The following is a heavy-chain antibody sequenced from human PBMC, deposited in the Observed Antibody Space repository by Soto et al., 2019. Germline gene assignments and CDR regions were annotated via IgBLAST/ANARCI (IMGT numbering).Heavy chain of an antibody. D-gene: IGHD2-15*01. J-gene: IGHJ6*02. CDR2: INAGNGNT. V-gene: IGHV1-3*01. CDR3: ARVSSVVVAANGTVHGMDV. Sequence: QVQLVQSGAEVKKPWASVKVSCKASGYTFTSYAMHWVRQAPGQRLEWMGWINAGNGNTKYSQKFQGRVTIARDTSASTAYMELSSLRSEDTAVYYCARVSSVVVAANGTVHGMDVWGQGTTVTVSS. CDR1: GYTFTSYA.